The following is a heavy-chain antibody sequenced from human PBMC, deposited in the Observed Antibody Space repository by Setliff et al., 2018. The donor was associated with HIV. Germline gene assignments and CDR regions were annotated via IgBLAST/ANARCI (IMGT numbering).Heavy chain of an antibody. J-gene: IGHJ5*02. D-gene: IGHD2-15*01. CDR2: IYYTGST. V-gene: IGHV4-31*03. CDR1: NASISSGGFY. Sequence: PSETLSLTCTVSNASISSGGFYWSWVRQHPGKGLEWIGYIYYTGSTYYNPSLKSRVSISVDTSKNQFSLNLTSVTAADTAVYYCARAPFRGGSFGWFDPWGQGTLVTVS. CDR3: ARAPFRGGSFGWFDP.